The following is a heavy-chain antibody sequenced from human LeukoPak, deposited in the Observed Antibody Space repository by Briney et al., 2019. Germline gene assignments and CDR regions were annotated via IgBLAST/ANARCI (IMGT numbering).Heavy chain of an antibody. D-gene: IGHD3-16*01. J-gene: IGHJ4*02. CDR2: ISYDGSDK. CDR1: GFTFSSYG. V-gene: IGHV3-30*03. Sequence: GGSLRLSCAASGFTFSSYGMHWARQAPGKGLEWVAVISYDGSDKYYADSVKGRFTISRDNSKNTLHLQMISLRAEDTAVYYCARDQGAWGYGYNFDYWGQGTLVTVSS. CDR3: ARDQGAWGYGYNFDY.